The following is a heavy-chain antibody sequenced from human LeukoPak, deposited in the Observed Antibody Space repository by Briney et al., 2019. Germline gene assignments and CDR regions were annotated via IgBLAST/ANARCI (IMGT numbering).Heavy chain of an antibody. J-gene: IGHJ5*02. D-gene: IGHD5-12*01. CDR3: AISVRGYADYGGS. Sequence: GGSLRLSCAASGFTFSDYYMSWIRQAPGKGLEWVSYISGPSSDTNYADSVRGRFTISRDNAKNSLYLQMNSLRAEDTAVYYCAISVRGYADYGGSWGLGTLVIVSS. V-gene: IGHV3-11*03. CDR1: GFTFSDYY. CDR2: ISGPSSDT.